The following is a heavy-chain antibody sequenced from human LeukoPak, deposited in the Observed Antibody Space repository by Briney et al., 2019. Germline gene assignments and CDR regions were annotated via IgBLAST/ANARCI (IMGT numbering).Heavy chain of an antibody. Sequence: PGGSLRLSCAASGFTFSDYYMSWIRKAPGKGLEWVSYISRRSSNTNYADSVKGRFTISRDNAKNSLNLQMDSLRAEDTAVYYCARVGSGNWFDPWGQGTLVTVSS. V-gene: IGHV3-11*06. D-gene: IGHD3-16*01. J-gene: IGHJ5*02. CDR3: ARVGSGNWFDP. CDR2: ISRRSSNT. CDR1: GFTFSDYY.